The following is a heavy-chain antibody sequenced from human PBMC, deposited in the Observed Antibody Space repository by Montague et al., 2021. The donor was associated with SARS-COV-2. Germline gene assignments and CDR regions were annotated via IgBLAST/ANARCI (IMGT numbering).Heavy chain of an antibody. CDR2: IYYSATT. J-gene: IGHJ5*02. V-gene: IGHV4-59*12. CDR3: ARLRRGTYYVSFDP. CDR1: GGSITNYY. D-gene: IGHD1-26*01. Sequence: ETLSLTCTVSGGSITNYYWTWIRQSPGRGLEWIGYIYYSATTNYNPSLKSRVTMSIDTSKNQFSLSLSSVTAADSAVYYCARLRRGTYYVSFDPWGQGALVSVSS.